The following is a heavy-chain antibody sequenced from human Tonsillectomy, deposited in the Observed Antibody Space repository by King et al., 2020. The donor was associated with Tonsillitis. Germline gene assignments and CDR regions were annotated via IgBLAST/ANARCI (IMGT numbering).Heavy chain of an antibody. CDR3: AKDRYGSGSYLDY. CDR1: GFTFSSYG. CDR2: ISYDGSNT. Sequence: VQLVESGGGVVQPGRSLRLSCAASGFTFSSYGMHWVRQAPGKGLEWVAVISYDGSNTYDADSVKGRFTISRDNSKNTLYLQMNSLRAEETAVYYCAKDRYGSGSYLDYWGQGTLVTVSS. V-gene: IGHV3-30*18. J-gene: IGHJ4*02. D-gene: IGHD3-10*01.